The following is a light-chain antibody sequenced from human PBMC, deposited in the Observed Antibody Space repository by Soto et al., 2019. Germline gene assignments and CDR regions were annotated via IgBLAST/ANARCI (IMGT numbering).Light chain of an antibody. J-gene: IGLJ1*01. CDR2: DVR. Sequence: QSALTQPASMSGSPGQSITISCTGTNSDVGGYNYVSWYQQHPGKAPKLMIYDVRNRPSGISNRFSGSKSGNTASLTISGLQAEDEADYYCSSYTSSSTLYVFGTGTKLTVL. CDR1: NSDVGGYNY. V-gene: IGLV2-14*01. CDR3: SSYTSSSTLYV.